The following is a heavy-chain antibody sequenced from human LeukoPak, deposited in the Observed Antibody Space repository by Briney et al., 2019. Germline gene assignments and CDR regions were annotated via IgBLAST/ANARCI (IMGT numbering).Heavy chain of an antibody. Sequence: GGSLRLSCAASGFTFSSYWMSWVRQAPGTGLEWVANIKQDGSEKYSVDSVKGRFTISRDNAKNSLYLQMNSLRAEDTAVYYCAREVRFRAYFDLWGRGTLVTVSS. D-gene: IGHD3-10*01. CDR1: GFTFSSYW. J-gene: IGHJ2*01. CDR2: IKQDGSEK. V-gene: IGHV3-7*01. CDR3: AREVRFRAYFDL.